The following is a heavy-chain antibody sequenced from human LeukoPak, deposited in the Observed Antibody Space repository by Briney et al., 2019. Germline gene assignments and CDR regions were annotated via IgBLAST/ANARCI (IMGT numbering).Heavy chain of an antibody. CDR2: ISSSSSTI. V-gene: IGHV3-11*04. CDR3: ARGDGAVAGPDY. D-gene: IGHD6-19*01. J-gene: IGHJ4*02. CDR1: GFTFSDDY. Sequence: GGSLRLSCAVSGFTFSDDYMSWIRQAPGKGLEWVSYISSSSSTIYYADSVKGRFTISRDNAKNSLYLQMNSLRAEDTAVYYCARGDGAVAGPDYWGQGTLVTVSS.